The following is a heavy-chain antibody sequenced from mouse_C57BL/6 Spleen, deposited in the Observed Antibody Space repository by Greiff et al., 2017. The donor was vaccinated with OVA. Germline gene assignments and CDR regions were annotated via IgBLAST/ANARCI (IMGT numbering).Heavy chain of an antibody. J-gene: IGHJ3*01. V-gene: IGHV1-55*01. CDR1: GYTFTSYW. CDR3: ARGYTTVVGEDWCAY. CDR2: IYPGSGST. D-gene: IGHD1-1*01. Sequence: QVQLQQPGAELVKPGASVKMSCKASGYTFTSYWITWVKQRPGQGLEWIGDIYPGSGSTNYNEKFKSKATLTVDTSSSTAYMQLSSLTSEDSAVYYCARGYTTVVGEDWCAYWGQGTLVTVSA.